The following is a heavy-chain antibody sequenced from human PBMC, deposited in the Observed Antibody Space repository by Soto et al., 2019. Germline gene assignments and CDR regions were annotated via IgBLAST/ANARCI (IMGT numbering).Heavy chain of an antibody. CDR1: GTSVGGTYG. CDR3: ATLPPRIVVKVIEIIA. CDR2: MHHTGGT. J-gene: IGHJ5*02. V-gene: IGHV4-4*02. Sequence: PSETLSLTCRVSGTSVGGTYGWTWVRLAPGKGLEWIGEMHHTGGTNYNPSLRSRVSMSVDKSNNEFSLKLTSVTAADTGIYYYATLPPRIVVKVIEIIAWGQGALVTVSS. D-gene: IGHD2-15*01.